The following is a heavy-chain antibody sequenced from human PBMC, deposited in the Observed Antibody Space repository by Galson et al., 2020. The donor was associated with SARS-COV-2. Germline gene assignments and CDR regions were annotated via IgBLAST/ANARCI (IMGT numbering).Heavy chain of an antibody. CDR3: AKERSVAPTDEEFDP. Sequence: GESLKISCAASGFTFSNYAMNWVRQAPGKGLEWVSGISASSGSTHYADSVEGRFTIYRDNSENMLYLQMNSLRVEDTALYYCAKERSVAPTDEEFDPWGQGTLVTVSS. D-gene: IGHD1-26*01. CDR2: ISASSGST. J-gene: IGHJ5*02. V-gene: IGHV3-23*01. CDR1: GFTFSNYA.